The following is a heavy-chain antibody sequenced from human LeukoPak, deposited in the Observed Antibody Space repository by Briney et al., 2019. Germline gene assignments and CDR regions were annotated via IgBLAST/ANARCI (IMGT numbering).Heavy chain of an antibody. V-gene: IGHV4-39*01. CDR3: ARHYQLPIHFDY. Sequence: SETLSLTCTVSGGSISSSSYYWGWIRQPPGKGLEWIGSIYYSGSTYYNPSLKSRVTISVDTSKNQFSLKLSSVTAADTAVYYCARHYQLPIHFDYWGQGTLVTVSS. D-gene: IGHD2-2*01. CDR1: GGSISSSSYY. J-gene: IGHJ4*02. CDR2: IYYSGST.